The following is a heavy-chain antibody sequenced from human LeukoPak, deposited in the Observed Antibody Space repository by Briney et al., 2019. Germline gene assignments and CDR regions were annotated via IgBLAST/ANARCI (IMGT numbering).Heavy chain of an antibody. V-gene: IGHV3-11*04. D-gene: IGHD2-2*02. CDR1: GFTFSDYY. CDR3: ARDGDMDPSYQLLYPDY. CDR2: ISSSGSTI. J-gene: IGHJ4*02. Sequence: MAGGSLRLSCAASGFTFSDYYMSWIRQAPGKGLEWGSYISSSGSTIYYADSVKGRFTISRDNAKNSLYLQMNSLRAEDTAVYYCARDGDMDPSYQLLYPDYWGQGTLVTVSS.